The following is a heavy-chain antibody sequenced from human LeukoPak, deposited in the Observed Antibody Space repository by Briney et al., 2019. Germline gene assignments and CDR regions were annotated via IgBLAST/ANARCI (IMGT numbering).Heavy chain of an antibody. Sequence: ASVKVSCKASGYTFTSYAMHWVRQAPGQRLEWMGWINVGNGNTKYSQKFQGRVTITRDTSASTAYMELSSLRSEDTAVYYCVRISSDAFDIWGQGTMVTVSS. J-gene: IGHJ3*02. D-gene: IGHD2-15*01. CDR3: VRISSDAFDI. V-gene: IGHV1-3*01. CDR1: GYTFTSYA. CDR2: INVGNGNT.